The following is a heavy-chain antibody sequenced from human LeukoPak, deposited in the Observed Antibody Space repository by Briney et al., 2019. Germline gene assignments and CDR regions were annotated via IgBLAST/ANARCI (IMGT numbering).Heavy chain of an antibody. CDR3: AAWFGESVP. CDR1: GFTFSSYW. Sequence: QAGGSLRLSCAASGFTFSSYWMSWVRQAPGKGLEWVANIKQDGSGRFYVDSAKGRFTISRNDNQNSVYLQMNSLRVEDTAVYYCAAWFGESVPWGQGTLVTVSS. D-gene: IGHD3-10*01. V-gene: IGHV3-7*01. CDR2: IKQDGSGR. J-gene: IGHJ5*02.